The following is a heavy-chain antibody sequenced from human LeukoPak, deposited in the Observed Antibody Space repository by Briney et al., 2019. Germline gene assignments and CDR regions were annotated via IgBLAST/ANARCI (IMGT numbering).Heavy chain of an antibody. D-gene: IGHD2-21*02. J-gene: IGHJ4*02. CDR1: GFTLADYA. CDR3: TRGAGVVTATAIDY. V-gene: IGHV3-9*03. CDR2: ISWNSGSI. Sequence: GGSLRLSCAASGFTLADYAIHWVRHAQGNGLEWVSGISWNSGSIVYADSVKGRFTISRDNAKNSLYLQMNSLRAEDMAFYYCTRGAGVVTATAIDYWGQGTLVTVSS.